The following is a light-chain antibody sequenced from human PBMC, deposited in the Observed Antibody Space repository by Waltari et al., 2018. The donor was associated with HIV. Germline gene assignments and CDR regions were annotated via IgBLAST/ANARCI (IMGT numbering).Light chain of an antibody. CDR2: GAS. J-gene: IGKJ4*01. CDR3: QQYNKWPLT. V-gene: IGKV3D-15*01. Sequence: EIVMMQSPATLSVSPGERATLSCRASQSVSSNLAWYQQKPGQAPRLLIYGASTRATGIPARFSGSGSGTEFTLTISSLQSEEVAVYYCQQYNKWPLTFGGGTKVEIK. CDR1: QSVSSN.